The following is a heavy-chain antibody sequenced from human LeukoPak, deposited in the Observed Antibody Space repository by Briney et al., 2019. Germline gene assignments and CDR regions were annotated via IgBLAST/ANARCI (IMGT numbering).Heavy chain of an antibody. Sequence: GASVKVSCKASGYTFTGYYMHWVRQAPGQGLEWMGWINPSSGGTNYAQKFQGRVTMTRDTSISTAYMELSRLRSDDTAVYYCARDRNYYDSRGYQKAFDYWGQGTLVTVSS. CDR1: GYTFTGYY. CDR2: INPSSGGT. D-gene: IGHD3-22*01. J-gene: IGHJ4*02. CDR3: ARDRNYYDSRGYQKAFDY. V-gene: IGHV1-2*02.